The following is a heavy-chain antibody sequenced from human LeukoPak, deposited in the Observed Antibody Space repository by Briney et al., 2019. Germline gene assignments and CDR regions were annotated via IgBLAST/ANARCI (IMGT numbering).Heavy chain of an antibody. CDR3: ARRRDLYSGSYYPFDY. Sequence: GESLKISRKGSGFSFTNYWIGWVRQMPGKGLEWMGIISPGDSDARYSPSFQGQVTISADKSISTAYLQWSSLKASDTAMYYCARRRDLYSGSYYPFDYWGQGTLVTVSS. V-gene: IGHV5-51*01. CDR2: ISPGDSDA. D-gene: IGHD1-26*01. J-gene: IGHJ4*02. CDR1: GFSFTNYW.